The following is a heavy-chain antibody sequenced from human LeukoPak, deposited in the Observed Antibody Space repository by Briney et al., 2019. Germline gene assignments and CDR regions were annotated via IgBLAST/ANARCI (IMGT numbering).Heavy chain of an antibody. Sequence: GASVKVSCKASGYTFNINWVRQAPGQGLEWMGWISAYNGNTNYAQKLQGRVTMTTDTSTSTAYMELRSLRSDDTAVYYCARDPRYCSSTSCYIGYFDLWGRGTLVTVSS. J-gene: IGHJ2*01. CDR2: ISAYNGNT. CDR3: ARDPRYCSSTSCYIGYFDL. CDR1: GYTFN. V-gene: IGHV1-18*01. D-gene: IGHD2-2*02.